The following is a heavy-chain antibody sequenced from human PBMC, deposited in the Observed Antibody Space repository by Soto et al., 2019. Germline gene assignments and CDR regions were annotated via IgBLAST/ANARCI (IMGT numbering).Heavy chain of an antibody. CDR1: AFSFSSYW. CDR2: ISYDGSNK. V-gene: IGHV3-30-3*01. Sequence: VHLVESGGGLVQPGGSLRLSCAASAFSFSSYWMSWVRQAPGKGLEWVAVISYDGSNKYYADSVKGRFTISRDNSKNTLYLQMNSLRAEDTAVYYCARTPRGQWELPYYYYGMDVWGQGTTVTVSS. CDR3: ARTPRGQWELPYYYYGMDV. D-gene: IGHD1-26*01. J-gene: IGHJ6*02.